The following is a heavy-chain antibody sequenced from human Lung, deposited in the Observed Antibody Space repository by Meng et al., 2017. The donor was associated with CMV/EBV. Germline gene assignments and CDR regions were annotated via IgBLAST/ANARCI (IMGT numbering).Heavy chain of an antibody. CDR3: ATYLGHCNPGVCQPQYYGLDV. CDR1: GFTFSGYW. Sequence: GESLKISCAASGFTFSGYWMNWVRQAPGKGLEWVANIGRDGSDKYYVDSVKGRFTISRDNTRNSIHLQMNSLKAEDTAGYYCATYLGHCNPGVCQPQYYGLDVWXQGTTVXVSS. CDR2: IGRDGSDK. J-gene: IGHJ6*02. D-gene: IGHD2-8*01. V-gene: IGHV3-7*01.